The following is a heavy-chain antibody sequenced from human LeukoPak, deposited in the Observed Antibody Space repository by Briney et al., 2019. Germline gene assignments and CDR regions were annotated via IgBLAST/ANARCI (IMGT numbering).Heavy chain of an antibody. CDR2: IYYSGST. CDR3: ARQSTSSGGIAVAGPFDY. D-gene: IGHD6-19*01. Sequence: SETLSLTCTVSGGSISSYYWSWIRQPPGKGLERIGYIYYSGSTNYNPSLKSRVTISVDTSKNQFSLKLSSVTAADTAVYYCARQSTSSGGIAVAGPFDYWGQGTLVTVSS. J-gene: IGHJ4*02. CDR1: GGSISSYY. V-gene: IGHV4-59*08.